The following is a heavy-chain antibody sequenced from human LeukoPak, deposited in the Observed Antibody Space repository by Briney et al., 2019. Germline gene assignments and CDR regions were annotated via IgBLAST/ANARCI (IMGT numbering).Heavy chain of an antibody. D-gene: IGHD2-21*01. CDR2: ICDSGNT. CDR3: AKAPVTTCRGAYCYPFDY. Sequence: PGGSLRLSCAASGFTLSSYAMSWVRQAPGKGLEWVSAICDSGNTYHADSVKGRFTISRDSSKNTLFLQMNRLRPEDAAVYYCAKAPVTTCRGAYCYPFDYWGQGTLVTVSS. CDR1: GFTLSSYA. V-gene: IGHV3-23*01. J-gene: IGHJ4*02.